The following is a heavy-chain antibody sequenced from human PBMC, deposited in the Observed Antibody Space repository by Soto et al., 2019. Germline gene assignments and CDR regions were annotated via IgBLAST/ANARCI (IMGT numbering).Heavy chain of an antibody. CDR1: GFRFSDYG. V-gene: IGHV3-30*18. J-gene: IGHJ6*02. CDR3: AKTRRGYDMFFYGLDV. D-gene: IGHD5-12*01. CDR2: ISNDGSKK. Sequence: QVHLVESGGGVVQPGRSLRLACAVSGFRFSDYGMHWVRQAPGKGLEWVAVISNDGSKKYYGDSVQGRFTISRDDSKITVYVQMDSLKPEYTAVYYCAKTRRGYDMFFYGLDVWGQGTTVTVSS.